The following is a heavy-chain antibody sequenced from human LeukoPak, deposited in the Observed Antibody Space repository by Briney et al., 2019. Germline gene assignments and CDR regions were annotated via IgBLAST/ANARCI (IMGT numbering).Heavy chain of an antibody. CDR1: GFSFSSYA. D-gene: IGHD3-16*02. Sequence: PGGSLRLSCAASGFSFSSYAMTWVRQAQGKGLEWVSAISRSGGSTYYADSVKGRFTISRDNSRSTVHLQMNSLRAEDTAVYYCVKDRYGSFDPWGQGTQVTVSS. V-gene: IGHV3-23*01. CDR3: VKDRYGSFDP. J-gene: IGHJ5*02. CDR2: ISRSGGST.